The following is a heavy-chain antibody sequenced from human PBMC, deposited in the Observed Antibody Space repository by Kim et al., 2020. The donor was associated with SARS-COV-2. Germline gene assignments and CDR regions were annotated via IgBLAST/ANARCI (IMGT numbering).Heavy chain of an antibody. J-gene: IGHJ4*02. D-gene: IGHD3-10*01. V-gene: IGHV4-59*08. CDR3: ARHVPGDYYGSGSHFDY. Sequence: PKSRVTISVDPSKNQFSLKLSSVTAADTAVYYCARHVPGDYYGSGSHFDYWGQGTLVTVSS.